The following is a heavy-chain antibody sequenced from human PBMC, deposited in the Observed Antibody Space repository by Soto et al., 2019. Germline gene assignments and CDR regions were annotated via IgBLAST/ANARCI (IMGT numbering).Heavy chain of an antibody. CDR2: IIPIFGTA. V-gene: IGHV1-69*06. CDR1: GGTFSSYA. J-gene: IGHJ4*02. D-gene: IGHD1-26*01. Sequence: SVKVSCKASGGTFSSYAISWVRQAPGQGLGWMGGIIPIFGTANYAQKFQGRVTITADKSTSTAYMELSSLRSEDTAVYYCARGGRVGATKPFDYWGQGTLVTVSS. CDR3: ARGGRVGATKPFDY.